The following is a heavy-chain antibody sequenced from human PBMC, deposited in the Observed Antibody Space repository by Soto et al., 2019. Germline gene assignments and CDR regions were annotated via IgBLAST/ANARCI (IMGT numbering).Heavy chain of an antibody. V-gene: IGHV4-31*11. D-gene: IGHD7-27*01. J-gene: IGHJ6*02. Sequence: SETLSLTCAVSGGFISTGGYYWNWIRQHPGEGLEWIGYIHDSGSTYDNPSLRGRVTMSLDTSNNQFSLKLSSVTAADTAVYYCARGKGLLGILLPLYYYYGMDVWGQGTTVTVSS. CDR1: GGFISTGGYY. CDR3: ARGKGLLGILLPLYYYYGMDV. CDR2: IHDSGST.